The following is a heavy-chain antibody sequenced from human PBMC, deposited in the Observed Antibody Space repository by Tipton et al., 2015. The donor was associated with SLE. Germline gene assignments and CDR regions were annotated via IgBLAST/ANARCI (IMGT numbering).Heavy chain of an antibody. CDR1: GFTFSSYA. CDR3: TRDQHDSSGYYYPHYPGAFDI. D-gene: IGHD3-22*01. J-gene: IGHJ3*02. CDR2: IRSKAYGGTT. V-gene: IGHV3-49*04. Sequence: SLRLSCAASGFTFSSYAMSWVRQAPGKGLEWVGFIRSKAYGGTTEYAASVKGRFTISRDDSKSIAYLQMNSLKTEDTAVYYCTRDQHDSSGYYYPHYPGAFDIWGQGTMVTVSS.